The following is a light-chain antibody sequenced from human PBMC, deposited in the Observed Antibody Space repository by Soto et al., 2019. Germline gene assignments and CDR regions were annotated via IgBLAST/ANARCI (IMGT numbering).Light chain of an antibody. J-gene: IGLJ2*01. CDR1: SGHSSYA. CDR2: VNSDGSH. CDR3: QTWGTGIVV. Sequence: QSVLTQSPSASASLGASVKLTCTLSSGHSSYAIAWHQQQPEKGPRYLMKVNSDGSHSKGDGIPDRFSGSSSGTERYLAXXXXXXXXXGDXYCQTWGTGIVVIGGGTK. V-gene: IGLV4-69*01.